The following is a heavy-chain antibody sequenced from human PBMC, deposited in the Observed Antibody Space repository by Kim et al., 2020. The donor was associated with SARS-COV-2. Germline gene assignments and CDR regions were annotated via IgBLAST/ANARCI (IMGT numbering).Heavy chain of an antibody. D-gene: IGHD3-10*01. J-gene: IGHJ3*02. CDR2: ISGSGGST. CDR3: AKGGLYGSGSYWTFDI. V-gene: IGHV3-23*01. Sequence: GGSLRLSCAASGFTFSSYAMSWVRQAPGKGLEWVSAISGSGGSTYYADSVKGRFTISRDNSKNTLYLQMNSLRAEDTAVYYCAKGGLYGSGSYWTFDIWGQGTMVTVSS. CDR1: GFTFSSYA.